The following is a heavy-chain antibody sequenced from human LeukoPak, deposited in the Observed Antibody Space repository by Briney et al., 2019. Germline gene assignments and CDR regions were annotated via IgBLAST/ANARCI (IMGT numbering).Heavy chain of an antibody. V-gene: IGHV3-74*01. CDR1: GFTFSDYW. Sequence: PGGSLRLSCAASGFTFSDYWIHWVRQAPRKGLVWVSRINTDGSITNYADSVKGRFSISRDNAKNTLYLQMSSLRAEDTAVYYCARDRGPRTGFMVREAYDYWGQGTLVTVSS. CDR3: ARDRGPRTGFMVREAYDY. D-gene: IGHD3-10*01. J-gene: IGHJ4*02. CDR2: INTDGSIT.